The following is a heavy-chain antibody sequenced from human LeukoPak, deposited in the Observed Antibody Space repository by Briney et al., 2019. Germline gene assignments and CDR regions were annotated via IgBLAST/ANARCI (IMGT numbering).Heavy chain of an antibody. V-gene: IGHV4-34*08. CDR3: ATREVLNSWFDP. CDR1: GFTFSSYG. J-gene: IGHJ5*02. Sequence: PGGSLRLSCAASGFTFSSYGMHWVRQPPGKGLEWIGEINHSGSTNYNPSLKSRVTISVDTSKNQFSLKLSSLTAADTAVYYCATREVLNSWFDPWGQGTLVTVSS. CDR2: INHSGST. D-gene: IGHD3-16*01.